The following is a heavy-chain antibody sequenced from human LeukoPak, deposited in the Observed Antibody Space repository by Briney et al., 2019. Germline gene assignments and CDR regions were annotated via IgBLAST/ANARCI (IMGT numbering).Heavy chain of an antibody. CDR1: GDSVSSNSAA. CDR2: TYYRSKWYN. V-gene: IGHV6-1*01. Sequence: SQTLSLTCAISGDSVSSNSAAWNWIRQSPSRGLEWLGRTYYRSKWYNDYAGSVRSRITINPDTSKNQFSLQLNSVTPEDTAVYYCARAGIVATITQYYFDFWGQGSLVTVSS. D-gene: IGHD2-15*01. J-gene: IGHJ4*02. CDR3: ARAGIVATITQYYFDF.